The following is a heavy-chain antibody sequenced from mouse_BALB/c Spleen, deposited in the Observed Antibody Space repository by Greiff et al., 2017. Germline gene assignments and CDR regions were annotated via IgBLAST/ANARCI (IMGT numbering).Heavy chain of an antibody. Sequence: QVQLQQSAAELARPGASVKMSCKASGYTFTSYTMHWVKQRPGQGLEWIGWIYPGDGSTKYNEKFKGKATLTADKSSSTAYMQLSSLTSENSAVYFCARRANDGYSAWFAYWGQGTLVTVSA. J-gene: IGHJ3*01. CDR2: IYPGDGST. CDR3: ARRANDGYSAWFAY. D-gene: IGHD2-3*01. CDR1: GYTFTSYT. V-gene: IGHV1-4*01.